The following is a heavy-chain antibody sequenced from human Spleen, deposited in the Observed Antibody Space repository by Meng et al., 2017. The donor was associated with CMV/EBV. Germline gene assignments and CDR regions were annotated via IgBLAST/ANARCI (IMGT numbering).Heavy chain of an antibody. Sequence: GGSLRLSCAASGFTFSSYDMHWVRQAPGKGLEWVALISFDGSNKYYADSVKGRFTISRDNSKNTLYLQMNSLRAEDTAVYYCAKDLGGYFYGMDVWGQGTTVTVSS. CDR3: AKDLGGYFYGMDV. D-gene: IGHD3-22*01. V-gene: IGHV3-30*18. CDR2: ISFDGSNK. CDR1: GFTFSSYD. J-gene: IGHJ6*02.